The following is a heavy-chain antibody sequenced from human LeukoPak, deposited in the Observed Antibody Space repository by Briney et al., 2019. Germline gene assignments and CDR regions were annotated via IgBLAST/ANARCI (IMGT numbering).Heavy chain of an antibody. Sequence: GSSVEVSCKASGGTFSSYTISWVRQAPGQGLEWMGRIIPILGIANYAQKFQGRVTITADKSTSTAYMELSSLRSEDTAVYYCARALPAAQGWYMDVWGKGTTVTVSS. D-gene: IGHD2-2*01. J-gene: IGHJ6*03. CDR2: IIPILGIA. CDR1: GGTFSSYT. V-gene: IGHV1-69*02. CDR3: ARALPAAQGWYMDV.